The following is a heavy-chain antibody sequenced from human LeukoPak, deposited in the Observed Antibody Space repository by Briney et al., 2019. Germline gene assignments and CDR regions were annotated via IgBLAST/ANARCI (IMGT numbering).Heavy chain of an antibody. J-gene: IGHJ3*02. CDR1: GNTFTDYY. D-gene: IGHD3-22*01. Sequence: ASVKVSCKASGNTFTDYYIHWVRQAPGQGLEWMGWINPNSGGTNYAQKFQGRVTMTRDTSISTAYMELSRLRSDDTAVYYCASRYYYDSSGPIAFDIWGQGTMVTVSS. V-gene: IGHV1-2*02. CDR3: ASRYYYDSSGPIAFDI. CDR2: INPNSGGT.